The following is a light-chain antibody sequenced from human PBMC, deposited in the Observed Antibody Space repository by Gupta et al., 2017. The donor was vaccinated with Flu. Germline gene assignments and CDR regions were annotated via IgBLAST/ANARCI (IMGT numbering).Light chain of an antibody. CDR2: LGS. CDR1: QSLLHSNGYNY. V-gene: IGKV2-28*01. Sequence: VMTQSPLSLPVTPGEPASISCRASQSLLHSNGYNYLDWYLQKPGQSPQLLVYLGSNRASGVPDRFSGSGSGTDFTLKISRGEAEDVGVYYCRQSLQTPSSFGQGTKLEIK. J-gene: IGKJ2*03. CDR3: RQSLQTPSS.